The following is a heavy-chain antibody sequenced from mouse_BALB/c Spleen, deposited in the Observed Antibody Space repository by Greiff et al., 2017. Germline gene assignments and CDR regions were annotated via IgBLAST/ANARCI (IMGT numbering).Heavy chain of an antibody. Sequence: EVHLVESGGGLVKPGGSLKLSCAASGFTFSSYAMSWVRQSPEKRLEWVADISSGGSYTYYPDTVTGRFTISRDNAKNTMYLEMSSLRSEDTAMYYCANTYDDVFAYWGEGTLVTVSA. V-gene: IGHV5-9-4*01. CDR2: ISSGGSYT. D-gene: IGHD2-4*01. CDR1: GFTFSSYA. J-gene: IGHJ3*01. CDR3: ANTYDDVFAY.